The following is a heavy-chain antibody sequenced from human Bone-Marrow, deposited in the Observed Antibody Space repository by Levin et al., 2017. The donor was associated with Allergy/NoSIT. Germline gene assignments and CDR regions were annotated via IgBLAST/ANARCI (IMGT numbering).Heavy chain of an antibody. CDR2: ISTNTGIP. CDR1: GYTFTNYA. D-gene: IGHD6-19*01. J-gene: IGHJ6*02. CDR3: ASDIAVAGSKAMDV. V-gene: IGHV7-4-1*02. Sequence: ASVKVTCKASGYTFTNYAVNWLRQAPGQGPEWMGWISTNTGIPRYAQGFRGRFVFSLDTSVNTANLQISSLKAEDTAVYYCASDIAVAGSKAMDVWGQGTTVTVSS.